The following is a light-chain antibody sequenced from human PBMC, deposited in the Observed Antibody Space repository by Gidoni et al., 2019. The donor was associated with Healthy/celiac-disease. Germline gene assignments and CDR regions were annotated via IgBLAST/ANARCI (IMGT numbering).Light chain of an antibody. CDR1: QRVSSSY. CDR2: GAS. J-gene: IGKJ1*01. CDR3: QQYGSSRTWT. V-gene: IGKV3-20*01. Sequence: EIVLTQSPGTLSLSPGERATLSCRASQRVSSSYLAWYQQKPGHAPRLLIYGASSRATGIPDRFSVSGSGTDFTLTISRLEPEDFAVYYCQQYGSSRTWTFGQGTKVEIK.